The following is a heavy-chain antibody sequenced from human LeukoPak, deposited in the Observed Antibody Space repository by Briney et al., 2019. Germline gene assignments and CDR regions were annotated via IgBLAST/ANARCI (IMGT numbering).Heavy chain of an antibody. CDR3: ARGRGSGHKENWFDP. CDR2: MNPNSGNT. Sequence: ASVKVSCKASGYTFTTYDINWVRQATGQGLEWMGWMNPNSGNTGHAQKFQGRVTMTRNTSITTAYMELSSLRSEGTAVYYCARGRGSGHKENWFDPWGQGTLVTVSS. V-gene: IGHV1-8*01. J-gene: IGHJ5*02. CDR1: GYTFTTYD. D-gene: IGHD6-19*01.